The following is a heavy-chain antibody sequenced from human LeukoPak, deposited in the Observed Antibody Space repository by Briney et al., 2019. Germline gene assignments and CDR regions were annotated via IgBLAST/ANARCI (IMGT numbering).Heavy chain of an antibody. CDR2: LSCCGAST. V-gene: IGHV3-23*01. CDR1: GFNFNKFA. J-gene: IGHJ4*02. CDR3: AKEQRIRHCSEGVCMEGYYFDY. D-gene: IGHD2-8*01. Sequence: GGALRLSCTGSGFNFNKFAMNWVRQAPGQGLEWVSGLSCCGASTNYADSVKGRFTISRDKSKNMVFLQMNSLRPEDTAVYYCAKEQRIRHCSEGVCMEGYYFDYWGQGTLVTVSS.